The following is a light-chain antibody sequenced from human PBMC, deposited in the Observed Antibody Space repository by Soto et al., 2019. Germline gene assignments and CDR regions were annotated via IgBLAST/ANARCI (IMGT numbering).Light chain of an antibody. J-gene: IGLJ1*01. V-gene: IGLV2-14*03. CDR3: SSFRSSSTSYV. CDR1: SNEIWDSIY. Sequence: QSALTQPASVSGSPGQSITLSFTGTSNEIWDSIYVSWYQQHPGKASKLVIYDVSNRPSGVSNRFSGSKSANTASLTISGLQAEDEADYYCSSFRSSSTSYVFGTGTKVTVL. CDR2: DVS.